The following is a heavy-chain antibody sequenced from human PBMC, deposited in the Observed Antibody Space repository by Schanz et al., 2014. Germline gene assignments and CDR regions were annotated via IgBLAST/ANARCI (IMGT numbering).Heavy chain of an antibody. J-gene: IGHJ4*02. V-gene: IGHV1-69*02. CDR1: GGTFSTYT. D-gene: IGHD6-13*01. Sequence: QVQLVQSGAEVKKPGSSVKVSCKASGGTFSTYTISWVRQAPGQGLEWMGRIIPVLAIADYAQKFQGRVTITADKSTSTAYMELSSLRSDDTAVYYCASSGAGYSSSWDFDYWGQGTLVTVSS. CDR3: ASSGAGYSSSWDFDY. CDR2: IIPVLAIA.